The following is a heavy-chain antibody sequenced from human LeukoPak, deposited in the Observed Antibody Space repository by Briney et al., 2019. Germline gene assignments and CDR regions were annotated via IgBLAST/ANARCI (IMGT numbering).Heavy chain of an antibody. J-gene: IGHJ4*02. Sequence: GPTLMNPTQTLTLTCTFSAFYLSTNAPGVGWIRQPPGKALEWLELIYWDDDKRYSPSLKSRPTITKATPKNQVVLTMTNMDPVDTASYYCALLYSSSWSSDFDYWGQGTLVTVSS. CDR3: ALLYSSSWSSDFDY. D-gene: IGHD6-13*01. CDR2: IYWDDDK. V-gene: IGHV2-5*02. CDR1: AFYLSTNAPG.